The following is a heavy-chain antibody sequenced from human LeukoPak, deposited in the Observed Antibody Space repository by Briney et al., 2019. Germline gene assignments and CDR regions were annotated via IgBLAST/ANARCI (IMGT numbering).Heavy chain of an antibody. J-gene: IGHJ4*02. V-gene: IGHV3-30*18. D-gene: IGHD3-16*01. CDR1: GFTFSSYG. Sequence: GGSLRLSCAASGFTFSSYGMHWVRQAPGKGLEWVAVISYDGSNKYYADSVKGRFTISRDNSKNTLYLQMNSLRAEDTAVYYCAKDAQGGSLDYWGQGTLVTVPS. CDR3: AKDAQGGSLDY. CDR2: ISYDGSNK.